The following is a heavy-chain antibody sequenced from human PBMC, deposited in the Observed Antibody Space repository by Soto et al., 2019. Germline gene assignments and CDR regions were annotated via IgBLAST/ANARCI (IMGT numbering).Heavy chain of an antibody. J-gene: IGHJ4*02. CDR1: GFTFGDYA. CDR2: IKSKTYGGTT. D-gene: IGHD3-3*01. V-gene: IGHV3-49*03. CDR3: TTEEFSLKNYDFWSGYLAPDY. Sequence: GGSLRLSCTASGFTFGDYAMSWFRQAPGKGPEWVGFIKSKTYGGTTDYAASVKGRFTISRDDSKNTLYLQMNSLKTEDTAVYYFTTEEFSLKNYDFWSGYLAPDYWGQGTLVTVSS.